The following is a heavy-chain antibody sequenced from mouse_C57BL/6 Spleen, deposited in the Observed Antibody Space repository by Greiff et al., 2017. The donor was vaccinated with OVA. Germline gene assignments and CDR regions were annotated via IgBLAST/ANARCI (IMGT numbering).Heavy chain of an antibody. CDR1: GYTFTDYY. Sequence: VQLQQSGPVLVKPGASVKMSCKASGYTFTDYYMNWVKQSHGKSLEWIGVINPYNGGTSYNQKFKGKATLTVDKSSSTAYMELNSLTSEDSAVYYCARRGTYYYGSSYVRYAMDYWGQGTSVTVSS. D-gene: IGHD1-1*01. J-gene: IGHJ4*01. CDR2: INPYNGGT. V-gene: IGHV1-19*01. CDR3: ARRGTYYYGSSYVRYAMDY.